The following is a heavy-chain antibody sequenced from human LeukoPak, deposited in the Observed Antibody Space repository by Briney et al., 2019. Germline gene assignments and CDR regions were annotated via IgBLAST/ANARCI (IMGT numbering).Heavy chain of an antibody. D-gene: IGHD5-18*01. Sequence: GGSLRLSCAASGFTVGGNYMSWVRQAPGKGLEWVSVIYSGGSTYYADSVKGRFTISRDNSKNILSLHMTRLKVEDTAMYYCAGAHSNSWSVFWGQGTLVTVSS. V-gene: IGHV3-53*01. J-gene: IGHJ5*01. CDR1: GFTVGGNY. CDR3: AGAHSNSWSVF. CDR2: IYSGGST.